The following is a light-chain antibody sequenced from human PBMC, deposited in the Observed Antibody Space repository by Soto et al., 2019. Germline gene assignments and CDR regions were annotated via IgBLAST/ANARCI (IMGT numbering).Light chain of an antibody. J-gene: IGKJ1*01. Sequence: EIVLTHSQGTLSLSPWQRSTLSCSASQSVSNNYLAWYQQQPGQAPRLLIYLASNRAAGVPARFSGSGSGTVFTLTISDVEPEDFAVYYCHQRQSWPRTFGQGTKVDIK. CDR1: QSVSNNY. CDR3: HQRQSWPRT. CDR2: LAS. V-gene: IGKV3-11*01.